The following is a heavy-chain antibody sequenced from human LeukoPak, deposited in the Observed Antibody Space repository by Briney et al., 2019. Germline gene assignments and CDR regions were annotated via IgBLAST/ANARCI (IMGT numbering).Heavy chain of an antibody. CDR1: GYTFTSYY. CDR2: INPSGGST. V-gene: IGHV1-46*01. J-gene: IGHJ5*02. Sequence: ASVKVSCKASGYTFTSYYMHWVRQAPGQGLEWMGIINPSGGSTSYAQKFQGRVTMTRDTSTSTVYMELSSLRPEDTAVYYCARDLSQGCSGGSCYPHSPWGQGTLVTVSS. D-gene: IGHD2-15*01. CDR3: ARDLSQGCSGGSCYPHSP.